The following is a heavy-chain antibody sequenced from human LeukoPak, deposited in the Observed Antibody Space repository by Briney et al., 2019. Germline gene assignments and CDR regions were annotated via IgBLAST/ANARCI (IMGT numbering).Heavy chain of an antibody. Sequence: GASVKVSCKASGYTFSGFGITWVRQDPGQGLEWMGWISGHNGHTSYAQKFQGRVTLTTDTSTSTAYMDLRSLTSDDTAVYFCARGDGDYWGQGTLVTVSS. J-gene: IGHJ4*02. CDR3: ARGDGDY. V-gene: IGHV1-18*01. CDR2: ISGHNGHT. CDR1: GYTFSGFG. D-gene: IGHD5-24*01.